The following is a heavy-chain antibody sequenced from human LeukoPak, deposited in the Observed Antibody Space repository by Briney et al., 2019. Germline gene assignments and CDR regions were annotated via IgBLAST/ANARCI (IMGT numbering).Heavy chain of an antibody. Sequence: GASVKVSCKASGYTFTSYGISWVRQAPGQGLEWMGWISAYNGNTNYAQKLQGRVTMTTDTSTSTAYMELRSLRSDATAVSSCATADPFGGDVWGQGTLVTVSS. CDR3: ATADPFGGDV. CDR1: GYTFTSYG. CDR2: ISAYNGNT. V-gene: IGHV1-18*01. J-gene: IGHJ4*02. D-gene: IGHD2-21*01.